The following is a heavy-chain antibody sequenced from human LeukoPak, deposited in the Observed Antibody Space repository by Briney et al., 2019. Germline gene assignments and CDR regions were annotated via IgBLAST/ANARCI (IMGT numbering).Heavy chain of an antibody. J-gene: IGHJ2*01. V-gene: IGHV4-38-2*02. Sequence: SETLSLTCTVSGFSISTGYSWGWIRQPPGKVLEWIGILYHTGGTYHNPSLKSRLTISQDTSKNQFSLKLSSVTAADTAVDGGAGVGGWGNRDWVFELWGRGTLVAVSS. CDR1: GFSISTGYS. CDR2: LYHTGGT. D-gene: IGHD3-16*01. CDR3: AGVGGWGNRDWVFEL.